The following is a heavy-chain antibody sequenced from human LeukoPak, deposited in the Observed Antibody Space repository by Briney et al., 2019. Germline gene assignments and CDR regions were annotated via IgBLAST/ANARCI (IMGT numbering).Heavy chain of an antibody. J-gene: IGHJ4*02. Sequence: PSETLSLTCTVSGYSISSGYYWGWIRQPPGKGLEWIGSIYHSGSTYYNPSLKSRVTISVDTSKNHFSLKLSSVTAADTAVYYCARDYNRWRADFFDYWGQGTLVTVSS. CDR3: ARDYNRWRADFFDY. V-gene: IGHV4-38-2*02. CDR2: IYHSGST. D-gene: IGHD3-10*01. CDR1: GYSISSGYY.